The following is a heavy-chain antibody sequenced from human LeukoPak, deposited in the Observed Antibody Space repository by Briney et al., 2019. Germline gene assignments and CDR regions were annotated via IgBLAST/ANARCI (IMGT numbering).Heavy chain of an antibody. J-gene: IGHJ4*02. CDR1: GFTLSIYW. D-gene: IGHD5-18*01. CDR3: ARDPGYSSDY. Sequence: TGGSLRLSCAASGFTLSIYWMTWVRQAPGKGLEWVANIKQDGSVKYYVDSVKGRFTISRDNAENSLYLQMNSLRAEDTAVYYCARDPGYSSDYWGQGTLVTVSS. V-gene: IGHV3-7*03. CDR2: IKQDGSVK.